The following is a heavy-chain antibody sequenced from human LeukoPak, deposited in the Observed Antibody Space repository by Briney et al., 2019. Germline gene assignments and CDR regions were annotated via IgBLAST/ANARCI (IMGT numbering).Heavy chain of an antibody. CDR1: GGSISSYY. CDR3: AKDLRVEYSSSWYWGAFDY. V-gene: IGHV4-4*07. CDR2: IYTSGST. J-gene: IGHJ4*02. D-gene: IGHD6-13*01. Sequence: SETLSLTCTVSGGSISSYYWSWIRQPAGKGLEWIGRIYTSGSTNYNPSLKSRVTMSVDTSKNQFSLKLSSVTAEDTAIYYCAKDLRVEYSSSWYWGAFDYWGQGTLVTVSS.